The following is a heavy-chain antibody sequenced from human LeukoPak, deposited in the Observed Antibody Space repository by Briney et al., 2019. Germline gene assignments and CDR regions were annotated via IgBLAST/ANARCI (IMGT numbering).Heavy chain of an antibody. CDR1: GGSISSGDYY. CDR2: IYYSGST. V-gene: IGHV4-30-4*01. CDR3: ARGVSDSSGYYYKYYFDY. Sequence: PSQTLSLTCTVSGGSISSGDYYWSWIRQPPGKGLEWIGYIYYSGSTYYNPSLKSRVTISVDTSKTHFSLKLSSVTAADTAVYYCARGVSDSSGYYYKYYFDYWGQGTLVTVSS. D-gene: IGHD3-22*01. J-gene: IGHJ4*02.